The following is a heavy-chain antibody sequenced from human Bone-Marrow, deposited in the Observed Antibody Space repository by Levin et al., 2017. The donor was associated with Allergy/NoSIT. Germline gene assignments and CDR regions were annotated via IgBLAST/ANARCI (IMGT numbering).Heavy chain of an antibody. J-gene: IGHJ4*02. CDR3: AITRGKYNYIDY. CDR1: GYRFTSYW. CDR2: IDPADSHT. D-gene: IGHD3-10*01. Sequence: GGSLRLSCKGSGYRFTSYWIDWVRQMPGKGLEWMGRIDPADSHTTYSPSFQGHVTMSADKSINSAYLQWSSLKASDTAIYYCAITRGKYNYIDYWGQGTLVTVSS. V-gene: IGHV5-10-1*01.